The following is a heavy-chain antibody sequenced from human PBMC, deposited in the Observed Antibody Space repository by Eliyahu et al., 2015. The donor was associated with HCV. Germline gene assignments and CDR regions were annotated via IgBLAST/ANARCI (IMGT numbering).Heavy chain of an antibody. J-gene: IGHJ6*02. Sequence: EVQLVESGGGLVKPGGSLRLSCAASGFTFSGYNMNWVRQAPGKGLQWVSSISSSSDFIYYADSVQGRFTISRDNAKKSLFLQMDSLKAEDTAVYFCARDRPTATDYQSFDVWGQGTTVTVSS. D-gene: IGHD2-2*01. CDR2: ISSSSDFI. CDR3: ARDRPTATDYQSFDV. CDR1: GFTFSGYN. V-gene: IGHV3-21*01.